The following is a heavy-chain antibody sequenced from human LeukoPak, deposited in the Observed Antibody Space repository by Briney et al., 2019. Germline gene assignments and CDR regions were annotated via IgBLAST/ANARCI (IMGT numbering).Heavy chain of an antibody. CDR2: INWNGGST. V-gene: IGHV3-20*04. Sequence: GGSLRLSCAASGFTFSSYAMSWVRQAPGKGLEWVSGINWNGGSTGYADSVKGRFTISRDNAKNSLYLQMNSPRAEDTALYYCARAFSLRAEYSSGWPFDYWGQGTLVTVSS. CDR1: GFTFSSYA. D-gene: IGHD6-19*01. J-gene: IGHJ4*02. CDR3: ARAFSLRAEYSSGWPFDY.